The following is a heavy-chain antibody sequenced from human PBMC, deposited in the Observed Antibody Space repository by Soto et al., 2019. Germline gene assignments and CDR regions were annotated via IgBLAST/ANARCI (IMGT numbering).Heavy chain of an antibody. J-gene: IGHJ3*02. Sequence: EVQLVESGGGVVQPGGSLRLSCAASGFTFSSYSMNWVRQAPGKGLEWVSYISSSSSTIYYADSVKGRFTISRDNAKNSLYLKMNNPRDEDKPVYYCPRIGGRGSNTCAPAWDALDIWGQGTMVTVSS. D-gene: IGHD2-2*01. CDR1: GFTFSSYS. CDR3: PRIGGRGSNTCAPAWDALDI. CDR2: ISSSSSTI. V-gene: IGHV3-48*02.